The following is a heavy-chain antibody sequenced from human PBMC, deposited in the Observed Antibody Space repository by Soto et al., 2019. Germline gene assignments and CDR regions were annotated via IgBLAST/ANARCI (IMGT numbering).Heavy chain of an antibody. CDR3: AKANIPYGSSGWRKNYYYYYMDV. CDR2: ISGGGGST. D-gene: IGHD6-19*01. CDR1: GFTFSSYA. V-gene: IGHV3-23*01. Sequence: GGSLRLSCAASGFTFSSYAMSWVRQAPGKGREGVSAISGGGGSTHYADSVKGRFTISRDNSKNTLYLQMNSLRAEDTAVYYCAKANIPYGSSGWRKNYYYYYMDVWGKGTTVTVSS. J-gene: IGHJ6*03.